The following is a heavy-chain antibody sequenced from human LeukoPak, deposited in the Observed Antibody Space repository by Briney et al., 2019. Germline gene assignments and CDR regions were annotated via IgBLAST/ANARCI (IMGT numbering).Heavy chain of an antibody. Sequence: SETLSLTCTVSGGSISSYYWGWIRQPPGKGLEWIGYIYYSGSTNYNPSLKSRVTISVDTSKNQFSLKLSSVTAADTAVYYCARAASGWYADNWFDPWGQGTLVTVSS. J-gene: IGHJ5*02. CDR2: IYYSGST. D-gene: IGHD6-19*01. CDR3: ARAASGWYADNWFDP. V-gene: IGHV4-59*01. CDR1: GGSISSYY.